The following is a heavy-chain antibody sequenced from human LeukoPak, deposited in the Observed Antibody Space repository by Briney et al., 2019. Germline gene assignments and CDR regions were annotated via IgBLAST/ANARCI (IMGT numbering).Heavy chain of an antibody. CDR1: GFTFSSYW. Sequence: GGSLRLSCAASGFTFSSYWMHWVRQVPGKGLVWVARINPGGSSITYADSVKGRFTISRDNAKNTLYLQTDSLRAEDTGVYYCASVGYEDGYWGQGTLVTVSS. D-gene: IGHD3-3*01. J-gene: IGHJ4*02. V-gene: IGHV3-74*01. CDR2: INPGGSSI. CDR3: ASVGYEDGY.